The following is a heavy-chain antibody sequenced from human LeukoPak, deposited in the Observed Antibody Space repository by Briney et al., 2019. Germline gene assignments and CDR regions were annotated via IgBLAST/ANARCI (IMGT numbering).Heavy chain of an antibody. CDR2: ISSVNGTI. Sequence: PGGSLRLSCAASGFTFSSYEMNWVRQAPGKGLEWVSYISSVNGTIYYADSVTGRFTISRDNAKNSLYLQMNSLRAEDTAVYYCAKPYYYGSRSYMDYWGQGTLVTVSS. V-gene: IGHV3-48*03. CDR1: GFTFSSYE. D-gene: IGHD3-10*01. J-gene: IGHJ4*02. CDR3: AKPYYYGSRSYMDY.